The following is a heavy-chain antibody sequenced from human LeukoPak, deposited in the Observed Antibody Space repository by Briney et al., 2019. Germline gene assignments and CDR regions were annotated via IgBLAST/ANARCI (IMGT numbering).Heavy chain of an antibody. V-gene: IGHV4-39*01. J-gene: IGHJ4*02. CDR3: AKTTVAAHEAFDY. Sequence: SETLSLTCTVSGGSISSSSYYRGWIRQPPGKGLEWIGSIYYSGSTYYNPSLKSRVTISVDTSKNQFSLKLSSVTAADTAVYYCAKTTVAAHEAFDYWGQGTLVTVSS. CDR2: IYYSGST. CDR1: GGSISSSSYY. D-gene: IGHD6-19*01.